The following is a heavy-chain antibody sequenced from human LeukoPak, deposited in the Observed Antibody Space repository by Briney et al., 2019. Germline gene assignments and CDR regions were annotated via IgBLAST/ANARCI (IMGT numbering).Heavy chain of an antibody. J-gene: IGHJ4*02. CDR1: GCTFSSYS. CDR2: ISSSSSYI. Sequence: PGGSLRLSCAASGCTFSSYSMNWVRQAPGKGLEWVSSISSSSSYIYYADSVKGRFTISRDNAKNSLYLQMNSLRAEDTAMYYCARDRGTAFDYWGQGTLVTVSS. CDR3: ARDRGTAFDY. D-gene: IGHD3-10*01. V-gene: IGHV3-21*01.